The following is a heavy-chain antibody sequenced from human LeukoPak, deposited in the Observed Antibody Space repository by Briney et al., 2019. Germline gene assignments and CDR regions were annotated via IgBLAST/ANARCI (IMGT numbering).Heavy chain of an antibody. V-gene: IGHV4-4*07. CDR2: IYTSGST. D-gene: IGHD1-26*01. J-gene: IGHJ6*03. CDR3: ARVRGSSGSYKYYHYMDV. Sequence: SETLSLTCTVSGGSISNYYWSWIRQPAGKGLEWIGRIYTSGSTNYNPSLKSRVTMSVDTSKKQFSLKLSSVTAADTAVYYCARVRGSSGSYKYYHYMDVWGKGTTVTISS. CDR1: GGSISNYY.